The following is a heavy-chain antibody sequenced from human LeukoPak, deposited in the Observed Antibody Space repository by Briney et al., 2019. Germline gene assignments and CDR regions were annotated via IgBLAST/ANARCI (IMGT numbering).Heavy chain of an antibody. CDR3: AKDRDWGITMIVVVISNSNGFDY. D-gene: IGHD3-22*01. CDR2: ISYDGNIK. V-gene: IGHV3-30*18. J-gene: IGHJ4*02. CDR1: GFTFTSYN. Sequence: GRSLTLSCAASGFTFTSYNFHWVRQAPGKGLEWVSFISYDGNIKYGDSVKGRFTISRDNSKNTLYLQMNSLRAEDTAVYYCAKDRDWGITMIVVVISNSNGFDYWGQGTLVTVSS.